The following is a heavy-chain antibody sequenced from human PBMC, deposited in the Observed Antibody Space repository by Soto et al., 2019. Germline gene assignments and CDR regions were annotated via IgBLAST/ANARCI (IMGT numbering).Heavy chain of an antibody. D-gene: IGHD5-12*01. CDR3: ARDLPEMATTKVIYGMDI. V-gene: IGHV1-69*12. CDR1: GGTFSSYA. Sequence: QVQLVQSGAEVKKPGSSVKVSCKASGGTFSSYAISWVRQAPGQGLEWMRGIIPIFGTADYAQKFQGRVTITADESTSTAYMELSSLRSEDTAVYYCARDLPEMATTKVIYGMDIWGQGTTVTVSS. J-gene: IGHJ6*02. CDR2: IIPIFGTA.